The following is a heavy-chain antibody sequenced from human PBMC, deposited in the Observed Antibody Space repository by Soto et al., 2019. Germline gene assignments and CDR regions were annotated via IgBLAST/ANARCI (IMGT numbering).Heavy chain of an antibody. V-gene: IGHV3-30-3*01. CDR2: ISYDGSNK. Sequence: RLSCAASGFTFSSYAMHWVRQAPGKGLEWVAVISYDGSNKYYADSVKGRFTISRDNSKNTLYLQMNSLRAEDTAVYYCATDRYWGQGTLVTVSS. J-gene: IGHJ4*02. CDR1: GFTFSSYA. CDR3: ATDRY.